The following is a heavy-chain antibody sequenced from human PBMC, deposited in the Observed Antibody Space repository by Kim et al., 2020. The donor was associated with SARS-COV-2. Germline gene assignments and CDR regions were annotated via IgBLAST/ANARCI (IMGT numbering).Heavy chain of an antibody. D-gene: IGHD2-21*02. CDR3: ARYCGGDCYFPGSYYYYGMDV. V-gene: IGHV1-69*04. CDR2: IIPILGIA. CDR1: GGTFNSYA. J-gene: IGHJ6*02. Sequence: SVKVSCKASGGTFNSYAISWVRQAPGQGLEWMGRIIPILGIANYAQKFQGRVTITADKSTSTAYMELSSLRSEDTAVYYCARYCGGDCYFPGSYYYYGMDVWGQGTTVTVSS.